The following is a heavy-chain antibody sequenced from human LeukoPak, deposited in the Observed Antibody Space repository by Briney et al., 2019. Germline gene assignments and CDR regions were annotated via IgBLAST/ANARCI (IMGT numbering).Heavy chain of an antibody. CDR1: GYTFTSYG. Sequence: GASVKVSCKASGYTFTSYGISWVRQAPGQGLEWMGWISAYNGNTNYAQKLQGRVTMTTDTSTSTAYMELRSLRSDDTAVYYCARDGCSSTSCYSRRLDPWGQGTLVTVSS. V-gene: IGHV1-18*01. D-gene: IGHD2-2*01. CDR3: ARDGCSSTSCYSRRLDP. J-gene: IGHJ5*02. CDR2: ISAYNGNT.